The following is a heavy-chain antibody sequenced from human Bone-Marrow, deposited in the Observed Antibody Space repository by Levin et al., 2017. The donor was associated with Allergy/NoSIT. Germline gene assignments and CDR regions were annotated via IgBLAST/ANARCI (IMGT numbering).Heavy chain of an antibody. D-gene: IGHD3-16*02. Sequence: PGGSLRLSCAASGFTFSSYAMSWVRQAPGKGLEWVSAISGSGGSTYYADSVKGRFTISRDNSKNTLYLQMNSLRAEDTAVYYCAKVYKGSYDYVWGSYRADYFDYWGQGTLVTVSS. CDR1: GFTFSSYA. V-gene: IGHV3-23*01. CDR3: AKVYKGSYDYVWGSYRADYFDY. CDR2: ISGSGGST. J-gene: IGHJ4*02.